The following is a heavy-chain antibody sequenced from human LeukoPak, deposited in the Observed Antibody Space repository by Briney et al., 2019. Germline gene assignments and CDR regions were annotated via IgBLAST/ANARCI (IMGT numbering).Heavy chain of an antibody. Sequence: GGSLRLSCAAAGFTFTSFGMDWVRQAPGKGLEWAAFLYYVGLKTYYADSVKGRCTIPRNNSKNTPLLQMNNLRAEAKAVYYCAKDINYYDSSGLLGAYWGQGTLLTVSS. J-gene: IGHJ4*02. CDR2: LYYVGLKT. D-gene: IGHD3-22*01. CDR1: GFTFTSFG. CDR3: AKDINYYDSSGLLGAY. V-gene: IGHV3-30*02.